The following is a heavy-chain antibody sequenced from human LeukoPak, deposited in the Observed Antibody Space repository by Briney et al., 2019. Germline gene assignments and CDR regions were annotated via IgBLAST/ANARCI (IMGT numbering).Heavy chain of an antibody. V-gene: IGHV3-23*01. CDR3: AKLISGSPPTAPFDY. D-gene: IGHD1-26*01. CDR1: GFTFSSFA. Sequence: GGSLRLSCAASGFTFSSFAMSWVRQAPGKGLEWVSAISGSGGSTYYADSVKGRFTISRDNSKNTLYLQMNSLRAEDTAVYYCAKLISGSPPTAPFDYWGQGTLVTVSS. J-gene: IGHJ4*02. CDR2: ISGSGGST.